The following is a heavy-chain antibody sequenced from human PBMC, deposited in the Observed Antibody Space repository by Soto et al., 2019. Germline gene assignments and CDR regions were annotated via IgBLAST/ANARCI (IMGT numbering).Heavy chain of an antibody. Sequence: PSETLSLTCAGYGGSFSGYYWSWIRQPPGKGLEWIGEINHSGSTNYNPSLKSRVTISVDTSKNQFSLKLSSVTAADTAVYYCAFQGSSSWQYRGQGTLVTGSA. CDR1: GGSFSGYY. CDR2: INHSGST. V-gene: IGHV4-34*01. D-gene: IGHD6-6*01. J-gene: IGHJ4*02. CDR3: AFQGSSSWQY.